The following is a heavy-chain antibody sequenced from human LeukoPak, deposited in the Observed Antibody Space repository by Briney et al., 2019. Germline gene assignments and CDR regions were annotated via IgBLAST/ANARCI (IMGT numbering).Heavy chain of an antibody. CDR3: ARGQGIAAFDY. CDR2: ISGSGVST. Sequence: GGSLRLSCAAPGFTFSNYAMSWVRQAPGKGLEWVSSISGSGVSTYYADSVKGRFTISSDNSKNTLFLQMNSLRAEDTAVYYCARGQGIAAFDYWGQGTLVTVSS. D-gene: IGHD6-25*01. CDR1: GFTFSNYA. V-gene: IGHV3-23*01. J-gene: IGHJ4*02.